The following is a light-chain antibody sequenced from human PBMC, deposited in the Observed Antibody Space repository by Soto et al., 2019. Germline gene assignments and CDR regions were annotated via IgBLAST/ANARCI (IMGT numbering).Light chain of an antibody. V-gene: IGKV1-39*01. J-gene: IGKJ4*01. Sequence: DIQMTQSPSSLSASVGDRVTITCRASQSISTSLNWYQQRPGKAPKLLIYAASSLQTGVPSRFSGSGSGTDFTLTISSLQPDDVATYYCQQSYISHTFGGGTKVQI. CDR3: QQSYISHT. CDR1: QSISTS. CDR2: AAS.